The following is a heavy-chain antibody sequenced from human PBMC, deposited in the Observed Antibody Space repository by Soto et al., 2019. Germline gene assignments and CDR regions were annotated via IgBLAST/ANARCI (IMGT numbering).Heavy chain of an antibody. CDR1: GGSISSGDYY. D-gene: IGHD3-3*01. CDR2: IYYSGST. Sequence: QVQLQESSSGLVKPSQTLSLTCTVSGGSISSGDYYWSWIRQHPGKGLEWIGYIYYSGSTYYNPSLKSRVTISVDTSKNQFSLKLSSVTAADTAVYYCARWWSGSRQGFDPWGQGTLVTVSS. CDR3: ARWWSGSRQGFDP. J-gene: IGHJ5*02. V-gene: IGHV4-31*03.